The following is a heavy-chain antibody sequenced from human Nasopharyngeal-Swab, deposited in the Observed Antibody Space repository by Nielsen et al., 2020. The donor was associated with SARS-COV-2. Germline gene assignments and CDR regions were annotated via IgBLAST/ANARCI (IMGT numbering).Heavy chain of an antibody. J-gene: IGHJ6*04. CDR3: ARGFVGAYYDSNLDV. CDR2: IYYSGST. Sequence: WIRQPPGKGLEWIGYIYYSGSTYYNPSLKSRVTIPVDTSKNQFSLKLSSVIAADTAVYYCARGFVGAYYDSNLDVWGKGTTVTVSS. D-gene: IGHD3-22*01. V-gene: IGHV4-31*02.